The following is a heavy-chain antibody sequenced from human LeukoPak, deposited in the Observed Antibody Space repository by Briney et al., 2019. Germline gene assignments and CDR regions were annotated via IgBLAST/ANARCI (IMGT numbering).Heavy chain of an antibody. CDR1: GYTFTSYG. D-gene: IGHD2-15*01. CDR2: ISAYNGNT. V-gene: IGHV1-18*01. J-gene: IGHJ5*02. CDR3: ARDLGYWSGGSCYRGRDNWFDP. Sequence: GASVTVSCKASGYTFTSYGLSWVRQAPGQGLEWMGWISAYNGNTNYAQKLQGRVTMTTDTSTSTAYMELRSLRTDDTAVYYCARDLGYWSGGSCYRGRDNWFDPWGQGTLVTVSS.